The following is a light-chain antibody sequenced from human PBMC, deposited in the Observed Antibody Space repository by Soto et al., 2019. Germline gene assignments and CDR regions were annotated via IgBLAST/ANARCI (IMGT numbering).Light chain of an antibody. V-gene: IGLV2-14*01. CDR1: SSDVGGYNY. CDR2: EVS. J-gene: IGLJ2*01. Sequence: QSALTQPASVSWSPGQSITISCTGTSSDVGGYNYVSWYQQHPGKAPKLMIYEVSNRPSGVSNRFSGSKSGNTASLTISGRQAEDEADYYCSSYTSSSTYVVFGGGTQVTVL. CDR3: SSYTSSSTYVV.